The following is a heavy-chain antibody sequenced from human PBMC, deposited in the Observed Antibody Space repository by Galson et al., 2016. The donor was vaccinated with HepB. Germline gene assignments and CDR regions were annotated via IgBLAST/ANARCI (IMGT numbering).Heavy chain of an antibody. D-gene: IGHD3-16*01. CDR1: GDSVSSDSAA. CDR3: TRLSGGPIA. Sequence: CAISGDSVSSDSAAWNWIRQSPSRGLEWLGRTFYRSKWYTEYAASVRSRLSISPETSKNQFSLQLNSVTAADTAVYYCTRLSGGPIAWGQGTLVTVSS. CDR2: TFYRSKWYT. J-gene: IGHJ4*02. V-gene: IGHV6-1*01.